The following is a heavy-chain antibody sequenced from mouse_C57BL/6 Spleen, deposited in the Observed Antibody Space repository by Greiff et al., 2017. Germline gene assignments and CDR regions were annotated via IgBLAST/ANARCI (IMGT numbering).Heavy chain of an antibody. CDR1: GYTFTSYW. Sequence: QVQLKQPGAELVKPGASVKVSCKASGYTFTSYWMHWVKQRPGQGLEWIGRIHPSDSDTNYTQKFKGKATLTVDKSSSTAYMQLSSLTSEDSAVYYCAMPPHYYGSSYGYVEVWGTGTTVTVSS. V-gene: IGHV1-74*01. CDR3: AMPPHYYGSSYGYVEV. D-gene: IGHD1-1*01. J-gene: IGHJ1*03. CDR2: IHPSDSDT.